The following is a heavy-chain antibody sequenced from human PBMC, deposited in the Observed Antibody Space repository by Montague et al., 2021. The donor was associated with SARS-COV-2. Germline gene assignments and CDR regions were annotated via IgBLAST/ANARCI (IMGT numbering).Heavy chain of an antibody. D-gene: IGHD3-9*01. CDR1: GGSISNYY. CDR3: ARHRITIFLGRMFDY. Sequence: SETLSLTCTVSGGSISNYYWSWIRQPAGKGLEWIGRIYSSGSTNYNPSLKSRISMSVDTSKNRFSLRLSSVTAADTAVYYCARHRITIFLGRMFDYWGQGTLVTVSS. V-gene: IGHV4-4*07. J-gene: IGHJ4*02. CDR2: IYSSGST.